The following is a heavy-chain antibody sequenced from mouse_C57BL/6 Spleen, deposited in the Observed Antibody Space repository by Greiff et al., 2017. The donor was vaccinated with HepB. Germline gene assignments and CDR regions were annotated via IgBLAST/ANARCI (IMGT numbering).Heavy chain of an antibody. CDR3: TRRWLPYAMDY. CDR1: GFTFSDAW. V-gene: IGHV6-6*01. Sequence: EVQVVESGGGLVQPGGSMKLSCAASGFTFSDAWMDWVRQSPEKGLEWVAEIRNKANNHATYYAESVKGRFTISRDDSKSSVYLQMNSLRAEDTGIYYCTRRWLPYAMDYWGQGTSVTVSS. J-gene: IGHJ4*01. D-gene: IGHD2-3*01. CDR2: IRNKANNHAT.